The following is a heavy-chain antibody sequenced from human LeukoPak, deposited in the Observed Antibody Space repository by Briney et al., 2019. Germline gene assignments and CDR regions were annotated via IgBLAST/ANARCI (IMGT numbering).Heavy chain of an antibody. CDR3: ARLTLYYDGSGYYFDY. CDR2: IHYGGSA. D-gene: IGHD3-22*01. Sequence: SETLSLTCTVSGASISSTSYYWAWIRQPPEKGLQWIGSIHYGGSAYYNPSLKSRITISVDTSKNQFSLKLSSVTATDTAVYYCARLTLYYDGSGYYFDYWGQGTLVTVSS. J-gene: IGHJ4*02. CDR1: GASISSTSYY. V-gene: IGHV4-39*01.